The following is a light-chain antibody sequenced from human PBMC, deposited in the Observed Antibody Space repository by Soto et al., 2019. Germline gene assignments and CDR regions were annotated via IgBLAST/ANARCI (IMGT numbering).Light chain of an antibody. CDR1: NLENKY. CDR2: EDL. CDR3: QAWDSSILV. Sequence: SYELTQPPSVSVSPGQTASIPCSGDNLENKYVSWYQQKPGQSPVLVIYEDLKRPSGIPERFSGANSGNTTTLTISGTQAMDEADFYCQAWDSSILVFGGGTKLTVL. V-gene: IGLV3-1*01. J-gene: IGLJ3*02.